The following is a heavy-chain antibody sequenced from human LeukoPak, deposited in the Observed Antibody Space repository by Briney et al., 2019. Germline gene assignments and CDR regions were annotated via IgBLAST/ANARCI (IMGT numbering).Heavy chain of an antibody. Sequence: GGSLRLPCAASVFTLSRYWMIWVRQAPGKGLEWVANIKQDGSEKDYVDSVKGRFTISRDNAKNSLYLQMNSLRAEDTAVYYCARMDIALAGIFDYWGQGTLVTVSS. CDR1: VFTLSRYW. CDR3: ARMDIALAGIFDY. V-gene: IGHV3-7*01. CDR2: IKQDGSEK. D-gene: IGHD6-19*01. J-gene: IGHJ4*02.